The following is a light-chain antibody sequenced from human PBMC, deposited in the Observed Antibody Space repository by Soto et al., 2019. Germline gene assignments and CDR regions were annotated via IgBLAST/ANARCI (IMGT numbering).Light chain of an antibody. CDR3: CSYVGATTYV. Sequence: QSALTQPASVSGSPGQSITISCTGTSNTIGGYNVVSWYQQHPGPAPKVIIYEGIKRPSGVSNRFSGSISGSTASLTISGLQAEDEADYYCCSYVGATTYVFGTGTKVTVL. V-gene: IGLV2-23*01. CDR1: SNTIGGYNV. CDR2: EGI. J-gene: IGLJ1*01.